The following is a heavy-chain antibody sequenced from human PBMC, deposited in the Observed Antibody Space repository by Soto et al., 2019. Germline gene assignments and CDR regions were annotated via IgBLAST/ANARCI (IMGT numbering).Heavy chain of an antibody. D-gene: IGHD3-3*01. Sequence: GSGPTLVNPTETLTLTCTVSGFSLSNARMGVSWIRQPPGKALEWLAHIFSNDEKSYSTSLKSRLTISKDTYKSQVVLTMTNMDPVDTATYYCARIXGGPYDFWSRYYYGMDVWGQGTTVTVSS. J-gene: IGHJ6*02. CDR2: IFSNDEK. CDR3: ARIXGGPYDFWSRYYYGMDV. V-gene: IGHV2-26*01. CDR1: GFSLSNARMG.